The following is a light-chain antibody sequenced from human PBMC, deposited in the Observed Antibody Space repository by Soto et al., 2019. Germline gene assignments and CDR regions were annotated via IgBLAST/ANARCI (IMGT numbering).Light chain of an antibody. CDR2: GAS. V-gene: IGKV3-20*01. CDR3: QQYGSSSLT. J-gene: IGKJ4*01. CDR1: QSVSSSY. Sequence: DIVLTQSPGTLSFSPGERATLSCRASQSVSSSYLAWYQQKPGQAPRLLIYGASSRATGSPDRFSGSGSGTDFTLTISRREPEDFAVYYCQQYGSSSLTFGGGTTVDI.